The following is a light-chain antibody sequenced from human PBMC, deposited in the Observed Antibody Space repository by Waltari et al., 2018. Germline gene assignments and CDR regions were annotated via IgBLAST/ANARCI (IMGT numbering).Light chain of an antibody. CDR2: DAF. CDR3: QKYESLPAT. J-gene: IGKJ1*01. Sequence: EIVLTQSPGTLSLSPGERATLSCRASQSFSRALAWYQQKPGQAPRLLIYDAFSRATGIPDRFSGSGSGTDFSLTISRLEPEDFAVYYCQKYESLPATFGQGTKVEIK. CDR1: QSFSRA. V-gene: IGKV3-20*01.